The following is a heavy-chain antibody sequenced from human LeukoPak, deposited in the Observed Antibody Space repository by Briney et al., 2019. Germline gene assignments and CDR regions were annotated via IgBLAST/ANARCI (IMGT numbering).Heavy chain of an antibody. Sequence: SETLSLTCTVSGGSISSYSWSWIRQPPGKGLEWIGYRYVGGRDLYNPSLKSRVTISVDASEKQISLGLRSVTAADTAMYYCANTTRVAPDGRAEYFQHWGQGTLAIVSS. D-gene: IGHD5-12*01. V-gene: IGHV4-59*03. J-gene: IGHJ1*01. CDR3: ANTTRVAPDGRAEYFQH. CDR1: GGSISSYS. CDR2: RYVGGRD.